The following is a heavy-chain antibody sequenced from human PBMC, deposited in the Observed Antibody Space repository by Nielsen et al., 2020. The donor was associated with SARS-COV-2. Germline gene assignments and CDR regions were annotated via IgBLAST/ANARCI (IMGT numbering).Heavy chain of an antibody. J-gene: IGHJ4*02. CDR2: IYPGDSDT. CDR1: GYSFTSYW. Sequence: NVSCKGSGYSFTSYWIGWVRQMPGKGLEWMGIIYPGDSDTRYSPSFQGQVTISADKSISTAYLQWSSLKASDTAMYYCARQSYYDSSGLGVVDYWGQGTLVTVSS. D-gene: IGHD3-22*01. V-gene: IGHV5-51*01. CDR3: ARQSYYDSSGLGVVDY.